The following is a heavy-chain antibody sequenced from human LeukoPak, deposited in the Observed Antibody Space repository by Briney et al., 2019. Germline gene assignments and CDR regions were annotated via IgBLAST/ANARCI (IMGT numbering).Heavy chain of an antibody. CDR3: ARATGDYYGSGTAPQDILYFDY. Sequence: GGSLRLSCAASGFTFSSYSMNWVRQAPGKGLEWVSYISSSSSTIYYADSVKGRFTISRDNAKNSLYLQMNSLRAEDTAVYYCARATGDYYGSGTAPQDILYFDYWGQGTLVTVSS. D-gene: IGHD3-10*01. J-gene: IGHJ4*02. CDR2: ISSSSSTI. V-gene: IGHV3-48*01. CDR1: GFTFSSYS.